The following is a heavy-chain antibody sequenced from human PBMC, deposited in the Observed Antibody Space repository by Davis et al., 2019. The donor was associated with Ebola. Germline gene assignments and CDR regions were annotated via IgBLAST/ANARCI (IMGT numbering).Heavy chain of an antibody. Sequence: PSETLSLTCTVSGVSINRHYWSWNRQPPGKRLEWIGSIYYTGSAYYNSSLNSRVTISADTSKNQFSLKLSSVAAADTAMYYCAERGGSVWGQGTLVTVSS. J-gene: IGHJ4*02. CDR1: GVSINRHY. CDR3: AERGGSV. V-gene: IGHV4-59*11. D-gene: IGHD3-16*01. CDR2: IYYTGSA.